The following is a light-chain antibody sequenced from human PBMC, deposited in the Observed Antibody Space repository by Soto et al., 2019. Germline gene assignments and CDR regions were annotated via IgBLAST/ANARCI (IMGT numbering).Light chain of an antibody. CDR2: RDS. Sequence: SYELTQPLSVSVALGQTARITCGGNNIGSKNVHWYQQKPGQAPVLVIYRDSNRPSGIPERFSGSNSGNTATLTISRAQAGDDADYYCQVWDSSTAYVVFGGGTQLTVL. CDR3: QVWDSSTAYVV. CDR1: NIGSKN. J-gene: IGLJ2*01. V-gene: IGLV3-9*01.